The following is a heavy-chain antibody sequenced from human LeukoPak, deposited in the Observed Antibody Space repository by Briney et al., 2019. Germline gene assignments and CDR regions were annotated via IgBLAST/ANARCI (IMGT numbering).Heavy chain of an antibody. Sequence: ASVKVSCKASGYTFTSYYMHWVRQAPGQGLEWMGIINPSGGGTSYAQKFQGRVTMTRDTSTSTVYMELSSLRSEDTAVYYCATQPIVGATSPYYYGMDVWGQGTTVTVSS. D-gene: IGHD1-26*01. CDR1: GYTFTSYY. CDR3: ATQPIVGATSPYYYGMDV. V-gene: IGHV1-46*01. CDR2: INPSGGGT. J-gene: IGHJ6*02.